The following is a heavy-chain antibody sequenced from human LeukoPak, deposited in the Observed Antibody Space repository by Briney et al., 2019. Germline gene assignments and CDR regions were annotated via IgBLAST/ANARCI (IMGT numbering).Heavy chain of an antibody. CDR1: GYTFTSSG. D-gene: IGHD2-15*01. Sequence: ASVKVSCKASGYTFTSSGISWVRQAPGQGLEWMGWISAYNGNTNYAQKLQGRVTMTTDTSTSTAYMELRSLRSDDTAVYYCARDKGCSDPLGGSDSKWGQGTMVTVSS. CDR3: ARDKGCSDPLGGSDSK. J-gene: IGHJ3*01. V-gene: IGHV1-18*01. CDR2: ISAYNGNT.